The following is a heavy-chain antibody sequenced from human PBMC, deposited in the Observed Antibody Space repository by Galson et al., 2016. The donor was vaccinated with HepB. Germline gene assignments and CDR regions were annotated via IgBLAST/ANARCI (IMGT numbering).Heavy chain of an antibody. J-gene: IGHJ2*01. CDR3: VKDRPWHFDL. Sequence: SLRLSCAASGFNFNDFYMHWVRQAPGKGLECISYISPRGATTYYADSVKGRFTVSRDNAKNSVYLQMNILTVDDTAIYYCVKDRPWHFDLWGRGTLVSVSS. CDR2: ISPRGATT. CDR1: GFNFNDFY. V-gene: IGHV3-11*01.